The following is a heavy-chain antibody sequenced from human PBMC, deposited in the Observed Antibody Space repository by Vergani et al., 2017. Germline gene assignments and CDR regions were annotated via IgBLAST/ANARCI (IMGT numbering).Heavy chain of an antibody. D-gene: IGHD3-22*01. V-gene: IGHV5-51*01. Sequence: EVQLVQSGAEVKKPGESLKISCQISGYSFTNYWIGWVRQMPGKGLEWMGIVHPADSDTRYSPSFQGQVTISVDKSISTAYLQRSSLRASDSAMSYCARLCGRDSSGSKYFDYWGQGTLVTVSS. J-gene: IGHJ4*02. CDR3: ARLCGRDSSGSKYFDY. CDR1: GYSFTNYW. CDR2: VHPADSDT.